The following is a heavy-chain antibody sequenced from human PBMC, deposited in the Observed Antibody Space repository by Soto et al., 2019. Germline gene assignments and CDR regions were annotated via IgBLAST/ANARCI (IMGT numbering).Heavy chain of an antibody. CDR3: ARVSWPGYYYYYMDV. CDR2: IYYSGST. V-gene: IGHV4-59*01. CDR1: GGSISSYY. J-gene: IGHJ6*03. Sequence: PSETLSLTCTVSGGSISSYYWSWIRQPPGKGLEWIGYIYYSGSTNYNPSLKSRVTISVDTSKNQFSLKLSSVTAADTAVYYCARVSWPGYYYYYMDVWGKGTTVTVSS.